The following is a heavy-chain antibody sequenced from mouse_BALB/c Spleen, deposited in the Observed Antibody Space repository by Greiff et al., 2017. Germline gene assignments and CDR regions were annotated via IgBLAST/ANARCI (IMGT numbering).Heavy chain of an antibody. CDR1: GFTFSSVG. CDR2: ISSGSSTI. V-gene: IGHV5-17*02. J-gene: IGHJ4*01. CDR3: SRNCEEAMDY. Sequence: EVQLQESGGGLVQPGGSRKLSCAASGFTFSSVGMHWDRQAPEKGLVRVAYISSGSSTINYADTVNGRFTISRDNTKNTLFLQLTSLRSEDTAMYYCSRNCEEAMDYWGQGTTVTVSS.